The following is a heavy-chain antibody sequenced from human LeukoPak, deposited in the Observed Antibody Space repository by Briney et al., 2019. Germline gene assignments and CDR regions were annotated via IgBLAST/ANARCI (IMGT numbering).Heavy chain of an antibody. Sequence: GESLKISCKGSGYSITNYWISWVRQMPGKGLEWMGIIYPGGSDTRYSPSFQGQVTISADKSINIAYLQWSSLKASDTAMYYCARQLAVAGTYDYWGQGTLVTVSS. CDR2: IYPGGSDT. V-gene: IGHV5-51*01. CDR3: ARQLAVAGTYDY. CDR1: GYSITNYW. J-gene: IGHJ4*02. D-gene: IGHD6-19*01.